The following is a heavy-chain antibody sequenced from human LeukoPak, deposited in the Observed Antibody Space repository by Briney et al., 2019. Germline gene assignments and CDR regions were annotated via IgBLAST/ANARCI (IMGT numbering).Heavy chain of an antibody. J-gene: IGHJ3*01. V-gene: IGHV3-7*03. D-gene: IGHD1-26*01. CDR2: INQGGSDK. CDR1: GFTFSGHW. Sequence: GALRLSCAASGFTFSGHWMSWVRQAPGKGLEWVANINQGGSDKYYVDSVKGRFTISRDNSKNSLYLQMNSLRVEDTALYYCAKLVGGLPFDLWGQGTVVTVSS. CDR3: AKLVGGLPFDL.